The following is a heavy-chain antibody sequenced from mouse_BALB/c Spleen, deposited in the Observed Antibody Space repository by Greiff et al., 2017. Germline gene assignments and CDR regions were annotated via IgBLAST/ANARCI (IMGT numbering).Heavy chain of an antibody. CDR2: IDPETGGT. V-gene: IGHV1-15*01. Sequence: LQQSGAELVRPGASVTLSCKASGYTFTDYEMHWVKQTPVHGLEWIGAIDPETGGTAYNQKFKGKATLTADKSSSTAYMELRSLTSEDSAVYYCTREVRRDYAMDYWGQGTSVTVSS. J-gene: IGHJ4*01. CDR3: TREVRRDYAMDY. D-gene: IGHD2-14*01. CDR1: GYTFTDYE.